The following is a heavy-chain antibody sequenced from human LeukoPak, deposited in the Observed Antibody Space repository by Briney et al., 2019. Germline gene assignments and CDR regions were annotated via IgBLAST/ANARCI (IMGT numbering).Heavy chain of an antibody. J-gene: IGHJ4*02. V-gene: IGHV4-39*01. D-gene: IGHD5-12*01. Sequence: SETLSLTCTVSGGSISSSSSFWGWIRQPPGKGLEWIGHIKNGGSPNYNPPLKSRVTISLDTSKNQLSLTVSSVTAADTAVYYCARLTWITDYWGQGTLVTVSS. CDR1: GGSISSSSSF. CDR2: IKNGGSP. CDR3: ARLTWITDY.